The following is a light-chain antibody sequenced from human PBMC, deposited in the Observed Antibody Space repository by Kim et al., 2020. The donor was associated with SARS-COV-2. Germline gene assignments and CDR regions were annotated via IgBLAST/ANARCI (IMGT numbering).Light chain of an antibody. Sequence: QAVVTQSPSASASLGASVKLTCTLSSGHSSYAIAWHQQQPEKGPRYLMKLNSDGSHSKGDGIPDRFSGSSSGAERYLTISSLQSEDEADYYCQTWGTGIGVFGGWTQLTVL. CDR2: LNSDGSH. CDR3: QTWGTGIGV. J-gene: IGLJ3*02. CDR1: SGHSSYA. V-gene: IGLV4-69*01.